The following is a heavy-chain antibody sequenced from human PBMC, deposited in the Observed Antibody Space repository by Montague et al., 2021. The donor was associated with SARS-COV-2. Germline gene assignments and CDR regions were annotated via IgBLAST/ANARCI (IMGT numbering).Heavy chain of an antibody. J-gene: IGHJ5*02. CDR2: IHSSGGT. V-gene: IGHV4-61*02. CDR1: CGSIITGSNFY. D-gene: IGHD3-22*01. CDR3: ARDYYDSTGLNWFDP. Sequence: TLSLTCSVLCGSIITGSNFYWGWIRQSAANALEWIGRIHSSGGTNYNPSLTSRLTISVDSSANQFSLKLTSVTAADTAVYYCARDYYDSTGLNWFDPWGQGLLVTVSS.